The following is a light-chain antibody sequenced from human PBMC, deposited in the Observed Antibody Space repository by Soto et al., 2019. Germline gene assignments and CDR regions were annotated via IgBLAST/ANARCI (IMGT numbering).Light chain of an antibody. CDR2: DVT. CDR1: RSDVGVYNL. Sequence: QSALTQPASVSGSPGQSISLSCTGTRSDVGVYNLVSWYQQHPGKAPKLLIYDVTRRPSGASDRFSGSKSVNTASLTISGLQAEDEADYYCCSYAGGSDLVFGGGTKVTVL. CDR3: CSYAGGSDLV. J-gene: IGLJ2*01. V-gene: IGLV2-23*02.